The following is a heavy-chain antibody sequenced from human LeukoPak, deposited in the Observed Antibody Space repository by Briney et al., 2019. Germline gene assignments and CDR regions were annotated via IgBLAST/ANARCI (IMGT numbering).Heavy chain of an antibody. V-gene: IGHV4-34*01. J-gene: IGHJ3*02. D-gene: IGHD3-16*01. Sequence: SETLSLTCAVYGGSFSGYYWSWIRQPPGKGLEWIGEINHSGSTYYNPSLKSRVTISVDTSKNQFSLKLSSVTAADTAVYYCARAAKGGAFDIWGQGTMVTVSS. CDR3: ARAAKGGAFDI. CDR2: INHSGST. CDR1: GGSFSGYY.